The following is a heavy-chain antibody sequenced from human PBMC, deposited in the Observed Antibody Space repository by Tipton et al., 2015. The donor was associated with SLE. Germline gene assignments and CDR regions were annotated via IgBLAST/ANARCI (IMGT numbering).Heavy chain of an antibody. CDR2: IYYSGNS. CDR3: ARAGIDAFDV. J-gene: IGHJ3*01. V-gene: IGHV4-31*03. CDR1: GGSISSSSYY. Sequence: TLSLTCTVSGGSISSSSYYWGWIRQPPGKGLEWIGYIYYSGNSYYHPSLKSRVTISVDTSKTQFSLKLSSVTAADTAVYYCARAGIDAFDVWGQGTMVTVSS.